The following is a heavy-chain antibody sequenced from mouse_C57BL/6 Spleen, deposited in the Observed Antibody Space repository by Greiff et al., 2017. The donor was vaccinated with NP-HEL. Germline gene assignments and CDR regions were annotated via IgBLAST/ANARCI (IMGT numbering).Heavy chain of an antibody. J-gene: IGHJ3*01. CDR1: GYTFTSYW. CDR3: ARQLRPLAWFAY. V-gene: IGHV1-53*01. Sequence: QVQLKQPGTELVKPGASVKLSCKASGYTFTSYWMHWVKQRPGQGLEWIGNINPSNGGTNYNEKFKSKATLTVDKSSSTAYMQLSSLTSEDSAVYYCARQLRPLAWFAYWGQGTLVTVSA. CDR2: INPSNGGT. D-gene: IGHD3-2*02.